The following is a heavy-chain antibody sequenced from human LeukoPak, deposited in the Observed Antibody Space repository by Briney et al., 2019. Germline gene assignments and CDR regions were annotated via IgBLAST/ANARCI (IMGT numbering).Heavy chain of an antibody. D-gene: IGHD2-15*01. CDR3: AKMGEYCGGGSCYAYFHF. CDR2: ISSSSSLI. J-gene: IGHJ4*02. V-gene: IGHV3-48*01. Sequence: QSGGSLRLSCAASGFTFSNYGMNWVRQAPGKGLEWISYISSSSSLIYYADSVKGRFTISRDNAKNSLYLQMNSLRAEDTALYHCAKMGEYCGGGSCYAYFHFWGQGTLVTVSS. CDR1: GFTFSNYG.